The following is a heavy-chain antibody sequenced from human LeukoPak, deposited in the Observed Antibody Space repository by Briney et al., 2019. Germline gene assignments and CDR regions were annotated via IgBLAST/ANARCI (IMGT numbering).Heavy chain of an antibody. CDR2: ISGSGDGT. J-gene: IGHJ6*02. V-gene: IGHV3-23*01. CDR3: TKGRNSYDSGTCHRPNCYYGMDV. D-gene: IGHD4/OR15-4a*01. Sequence: AVGSLRLSCAVSGFPVRGNHVTWVRQAPGTGLEWVSVISGSGDGTWSADSVRGRFTISRDNSKNTLDLELNSLRVDDTAVYYRTKGRNSYDSGTCHRPNCYYGMDVWGQGTTVTVSS. CDR1: GFPVRGNH.